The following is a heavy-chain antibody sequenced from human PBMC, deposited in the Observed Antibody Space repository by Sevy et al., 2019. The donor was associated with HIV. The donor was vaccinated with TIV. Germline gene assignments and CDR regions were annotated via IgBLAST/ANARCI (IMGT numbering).Heavy chain of an antibody. CDR1: GGSISSDY. CDR3: ESDNSGEAFDY. Sequence: SETLSLTCTVSGGSISSDYWSWIQQPAGKGLEWIGRIYTSGSTNYNPSLKSRVTMSVDTSKNQFSLKLSSVTAADTAVYYCESDNSGEAFDYWGQGTLVTVSS. CDR2: IYTSGST. J-gene: IGHJ4*02. D-gene: IGHD5-12*01. V-gene: IGHV4-4*07.